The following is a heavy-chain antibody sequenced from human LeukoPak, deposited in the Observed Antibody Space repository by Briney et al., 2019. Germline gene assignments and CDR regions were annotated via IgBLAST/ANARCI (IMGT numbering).Heavy chain of an antibody. Sequence: PSETLSLTCTVSGGSISSSSYYWGWIRQPPGKGLEWIGSIYYSGSTYYNPSLKSRVTISVDTSKNQFSLKLSSVTAADTAVYYCSLYSSSWYESKAGFGYWGQGTLVTVSS. V-gene: IGHV4-39*01. J-gene: IGHJ4*02. D-gene: IGHD6-13*01. CDR2: IYYSGST. CDR3: SLYSSSWYESKAGFGY. CDR1: GGSISSSSYY.